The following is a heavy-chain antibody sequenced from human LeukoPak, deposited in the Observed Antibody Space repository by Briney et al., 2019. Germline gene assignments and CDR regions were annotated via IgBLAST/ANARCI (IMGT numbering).Heavy chain of an antibody. CDR2: IYHRGST. D-gene: IGHD2-21*01. Sequence: SETLSLTCAVSGYSISSGYYWGWIRPPPGKGLEWIGSIYHRGSTYYNPSLKSRVTISLDTSKNQFSLKLSSVTAADTAVYYCARLLDTVVIGDYWGQGTLVTVSS. CDR3: ARLLDTVVIGDY. V-gene: IGHV4-38-2*01. CDR1: GYSISSGYY. J-gene: IGHJ4*02.